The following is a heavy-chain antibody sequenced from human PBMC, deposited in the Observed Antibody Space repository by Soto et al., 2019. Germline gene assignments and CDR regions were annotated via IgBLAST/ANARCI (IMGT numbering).Heavy chain of an antibody. Sequence: GGSLRLSCAASGFTFSSYGMHWVRQAPGKGLEWVAVIWYDGSNKYYADSVKGRFTISRDNSKNTLYLQMNSLRAEDTAVYYCARDKVLAYYYYYYYMDVWGKGTTVTVSS. V-gene: IGHV3-33*01. CDR3: ARDKVLAYYYYYYYMDV. CDR1: GFTFSSYG. J-gene: IGHJ6*03. CDR2: IWYDGSNK. D-gene: IGHD1-1*01.